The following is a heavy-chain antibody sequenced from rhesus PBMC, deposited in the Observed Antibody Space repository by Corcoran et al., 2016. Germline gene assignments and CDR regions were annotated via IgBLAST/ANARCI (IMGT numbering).Heavy chain of an antibody. Sequence: QVQLQQWGEGLVKPSETLSLTCAVYGGSISGYYYWSWIRQPPGKGLEWIGDIYGNSASTNYNPSLKDRFTLTKATSKNQCSLKLSSVTAADTAVCYCARVGYWGGYYFDYWGQGVLVTVSS. CDR3: ARVGYWGGYYFDY. CDR2: IYGNSAST. V-gene: IGHV4-73*01. D-gene: IGHD3-34*01. J-gene: IGHJ4*01. CDR1: GGSISGYYY.